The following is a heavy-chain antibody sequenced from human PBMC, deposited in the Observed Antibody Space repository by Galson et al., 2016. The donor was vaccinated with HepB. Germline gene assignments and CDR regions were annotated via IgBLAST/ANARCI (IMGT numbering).Heavy chain of an antibody. CDR3: ARRVSSIATAGNPYDNSFDV. Sequence: SCKASGGTLSSDAISWVREAPGQGLEWMGGIIPFFGKASYAQKFRGRVTITPDESTTTAYMELDNLTFEDTAVYYCARRVSSIATAGNPYDNSFDVWGQGTMVTVSS. CDR2: IIPFFGKA. V-gene: IGHV1-69*01. D-gene: IGHD6-13*01. CDR1: GGTLSSDA. J-gene: IGHJ3*01.